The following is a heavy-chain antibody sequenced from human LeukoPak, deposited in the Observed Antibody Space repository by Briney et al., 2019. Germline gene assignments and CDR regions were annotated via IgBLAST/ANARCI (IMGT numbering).Heavy chain of an antibody. Sequence: SVKVSCKASGGTFSSYAISWVRQAPGQGLEWMGRIIPIFSTANYAQKFQGRVTITTDESTSTAYMELSSLRSEDTAVYYCARDPTGFLGTWFDPWGQGTLVTVSS. CDR2: IIPIFSTA. CDR3: ARDPTGFLGTWFDP. J-gene: IGHJ5*02. D-gene: IGHD1-14*01. V-gene: IGHV1-69*05. CDR1: GGTFSSYA.